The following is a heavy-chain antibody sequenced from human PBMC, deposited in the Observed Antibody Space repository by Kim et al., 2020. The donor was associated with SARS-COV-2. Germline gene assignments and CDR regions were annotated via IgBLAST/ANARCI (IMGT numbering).Heavy chain of an antibody. CDR1: GFTFSSYA. D-gene: IGHD3-22*01. Sequence: GGSLRLSCAASGFTFSSYAMNWVRQAPGKGLEWVSAISCNGGSTYYADSVKGRFTISRDNSKNTLYLQMNSLRAEDTAVYYCAKDPYYYDSSGYYPFDYWGQGTLVTVSS. CDR2: ISCNGGST. V-gene: IGHV3-23*01. J-gene: IGHJ4*02. CDR3: AKDPYYYDSSGYYPFDY.